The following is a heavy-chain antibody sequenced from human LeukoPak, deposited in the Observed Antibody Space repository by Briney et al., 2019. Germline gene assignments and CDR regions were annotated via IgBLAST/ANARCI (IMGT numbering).Heavy chain of an antibody. Sequence: ASVKVSCKASGYTFTSYAMNWVRQAPGQGLEWMGRIIPLTGTPVYAQTFQDRVTITADISTRTAYLELNTLRSEDTVIHYCAIAVGGNNIWFESWGQGTLVTVSS. V-gene: IGHV1-69*06. CDR3: AIAVGGNNIWFES. CDR2: IIPLTGTP. J-gene: IGHJ5*01. CDR1: GYTFTSYA. D-gene: IGHD1-26*01.